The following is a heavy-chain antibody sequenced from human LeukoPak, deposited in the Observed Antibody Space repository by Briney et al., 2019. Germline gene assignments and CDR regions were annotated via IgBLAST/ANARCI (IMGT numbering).Heavy chain of an antibody. D-gene: IGHD6-13*01. CDR1: GFTLSSYA. CDR2: ISGSGGST. CDR3: ACPPGGSSSWYVLPGNWFEP. Sequence: PGGSLRLSCPASGFTLSSYAVRSVRQARGSGIEWVSAISGSGGSTYYADSVKGRFTISRDNSKNTLYLQMNSLRAEDTAIYYCACPPGGSSSWYVLPGNWFEPCGPRALFTASS. V-gene: IGHV3-23*01. J-gene: IGHJ5*02.